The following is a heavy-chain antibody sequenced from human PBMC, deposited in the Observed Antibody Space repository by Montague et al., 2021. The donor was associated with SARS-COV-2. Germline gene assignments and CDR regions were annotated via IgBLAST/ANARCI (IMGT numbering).Heavy chain of an antibody. CDR2: IYDSGST. Sequence: SETLSLTCIVSGSSVRSYYWSWIRQPPGKGLEWIGYIYDSGSTIYNPSLKSRVTISVDTSKNQFSLKLSSVTAADTAVYYCARENTVTTFGGPYYIDSWGQGTLVTVSA. CDR3: ARENTVTTFGGPYYIDS. J-gene: IGHJ4*02. CDR1: GSSVRSYY. D-gene: IGHD4-17*01. V-gene: IGHV4-59*02.